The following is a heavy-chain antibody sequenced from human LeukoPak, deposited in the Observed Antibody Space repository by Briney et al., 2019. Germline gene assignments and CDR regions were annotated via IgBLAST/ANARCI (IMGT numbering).Heavy chain of an antibody. V-gene: IGHV4-4*07. CDR3: ARDNRGYDY. J-gene: IGHJ4*02. CDR2: INTSGST. Sequence: SETLSLTCTVSGGSISSYYWSWIQQPAGKGLEWIGRINTSGSTNYNPSLKSRVTTSVDTSKNQFSLKLSSVTAADTAVYYCARDNRGYDYWGQGTLVTVSS. CDR1: GGSISSYY. D-gene: IGHD3-16*01.